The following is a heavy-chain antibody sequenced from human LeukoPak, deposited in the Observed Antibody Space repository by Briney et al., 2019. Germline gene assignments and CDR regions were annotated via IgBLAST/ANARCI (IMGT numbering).Heavy chain of an antibody. D-gene: IGHD2-2*01. V-gene: IGHV4-4*07. CDR1: GGSISSYY. CDR3: ARDGCGSTSCYLNWFDP. Sequence: SETLSLTCTVSGGSISSYYWSWIRQPAGKGLEWIGRIYTSGSTNYNPSLKSRVTMSVDTSKNQFSLKLSSVTAADTAVYYCARDGCGSTSCYLNWFDPWGQGTLVTVSS. J-gene: IGHJ5*02. CDR2: IYTSGST.